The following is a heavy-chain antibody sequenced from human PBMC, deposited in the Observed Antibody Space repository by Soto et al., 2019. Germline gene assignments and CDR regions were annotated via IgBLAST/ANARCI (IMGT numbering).Heavy chain of an antibody. Sequence: GGSLRLSCAASGFTFTTNAMSWVRQAPGKGLEWVSAISGSGGSTYYVDSVKGRFTISRDNSKNTLYLQMNSLRAEDTAVYYCATRSSGWYFDYWGQGTLVTVSS. J-gene: IGHJ4*02. CDR1: GFTFTTNA. D-gene: IGHD6-19*01. V-gene: IGHV3-23*01. CDR2: ISGSGGST. CDR3: ATRSSGWYFDY.